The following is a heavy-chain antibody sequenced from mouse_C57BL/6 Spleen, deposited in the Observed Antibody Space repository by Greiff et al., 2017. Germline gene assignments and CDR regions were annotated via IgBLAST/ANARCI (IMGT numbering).Heavy chain of an antibody. CDR1: GYTFTSYW. CDR2: IHPNSGST. D-gene: IGHD2-10*02. CDR3: AREGMATRAMDY. J-gene: IGHJ4*01. Sequence: QVQLQQPGAELVKPGASVTLSCKASGYTFTSYWMHWVKQRPGQGLEWIGMIHPNSGSTNYNEKFKSKAPLTVDKSSSTAYMQICILTSEDSAVYYCAREGMATRAMDYWGQGTSVTVSS. V-gene: IGHV1-64*01.